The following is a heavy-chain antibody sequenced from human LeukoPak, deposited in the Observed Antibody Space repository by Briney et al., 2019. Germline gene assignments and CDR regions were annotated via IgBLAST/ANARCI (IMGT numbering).Heavy chain of an antibody. CDR2: IYYSGST. CDR3: GREDTRVRGAFDAFDI. D-gene: IGHD3-10*01. V-gene: IGHV4-59*01. CDR1: GGSISSYF. Sequence: SETLSLTCTVSGGSISSYFWSWIRQPPGKGLEWIGYIYYSGSTNYNPSLKSRVTVSVDTSNNQISLKLSSVTAADTAVCYCGREDTRVRGAFDAFDIWGQGTMVTVSS. J-gene: IGHJ3*02.